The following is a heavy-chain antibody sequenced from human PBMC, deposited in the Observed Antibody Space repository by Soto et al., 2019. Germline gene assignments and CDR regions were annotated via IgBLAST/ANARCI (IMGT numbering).Heavy chain of an antibody. CDR2: INHSGST. Sequence: SETLSLTCAVYGGSFSGYYWTWIRQPPGKGLEWIGEINHSGSTNYNPSLKSRVTTSVDTSKNQFSLKLSSVTAADTAVYYCTRGDLYSRSGSHTPYFDYWGQGTLVTVSS. V-gene: IGHV4-34*01. CDR3: TRGDLYSRSGSHTPYFDY. D-gene: IGHD3-3*01. CDR1: GGSFSGYY. J-gene: IGHJ4*02.